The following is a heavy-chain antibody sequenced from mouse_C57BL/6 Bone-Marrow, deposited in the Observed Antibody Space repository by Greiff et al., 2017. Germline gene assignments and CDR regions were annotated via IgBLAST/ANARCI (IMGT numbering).Heavy chain of an antibody. D-gene: IGHD2-4*01. CDR1: GYTFTSYW. CDR3: ARNYDYDVEFAY. Sequence: VQLQQPGAELVMPGASVKLSCKASGYTFTSYWMPWVKQRPGQGLEWIGEIDPSDSYTNYNQKFKGKSTLTVDKSSSTDYMQLSSLTSEDSAVYYCARNYDYDVEFAYWGQGTLVTVSA. CDR2: IDPSDSYT. J-gene: IGHJ3*01. V-gene: IGHV1-69*01.